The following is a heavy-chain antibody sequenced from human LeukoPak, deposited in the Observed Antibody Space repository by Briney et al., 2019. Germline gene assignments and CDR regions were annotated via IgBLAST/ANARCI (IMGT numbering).Heavy chain of an antibody. CDR3: TRRDYYMYV. CDR1: GFTFSGSA. J-gene: IGHJ6*03. V-gene: IGHV3-73*01. Sequence: GGSLRLSCAASGFTFSGSAMHWVRQASGKGLEWVGRIRSKANSYATAYAASVKGRFSISRDDSKNTAYLQMNSLKTEDTAVYYCTRRDYYMYVWGKGTTVTVSS. CDR2: IRSKANSYAT.